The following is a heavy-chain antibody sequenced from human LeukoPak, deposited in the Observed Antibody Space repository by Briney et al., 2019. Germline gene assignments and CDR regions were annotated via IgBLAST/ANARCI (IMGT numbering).Heavy chain of an antibody. J-gene: IGHJ3*02. D-gene: IGHD3-10*01. CDR1: GFTFSSYS. CDR3: ARDPFGEGENDAFDI. CDR2: ISSSSSTI. V-gene: IGHV3-48*04. Sequence: SGGSLRLSCAASGFTFSSYSMNWVRQAPGKGLEWVSYISSSSSTIYYADSVKGRFTISRDNAKNSLYLQMNSLRAEDTAVYYCARDPFGEGENDAFDIWGQGTMVTVSS.